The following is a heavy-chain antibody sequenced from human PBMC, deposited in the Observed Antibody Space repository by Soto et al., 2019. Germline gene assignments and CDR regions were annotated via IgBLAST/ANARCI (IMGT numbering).Heavy chain of an antibody. J-gene: IGHJ5*02. V-gene: IGHV4-34*01. Sequence: SETLSLTCAVYGGSFSGYYWSWIRQPPGKGLEWIGEINHSGSTNYNPSLKSRVTISVDTSKNQFSLKLSSVTAADTAVYYCARGYFDPWGQGTLVTVSS. CDR2: INHSGST. CDR3: ARGYFDP. CDR1: GGSFSGYY.